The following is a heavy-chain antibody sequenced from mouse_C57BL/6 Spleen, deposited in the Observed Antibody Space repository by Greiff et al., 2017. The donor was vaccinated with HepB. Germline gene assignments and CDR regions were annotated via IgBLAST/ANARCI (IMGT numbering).Heavy chain of an antibody. CDR3: ARHEEEAVYYGNYGGFAY. D-gene: IGHD2-1*01. CDR1: GYTFTEYT. CDR2: FYPGSGSI. J-gene: IGHJ3*01. Sequence: QVQLQQSGAELVKPGASVKLSCKASGYTFTEYTIHWVKQRSGQGLEWIGWFYPGSGSIKYNEKFKDKATLTADKSSSTVYMELSRLTSEDSAVYFCARHEEEAVYYGNYGGFAYWGQGTLVTVSA. V-gene: IGHV1-62-2*01.